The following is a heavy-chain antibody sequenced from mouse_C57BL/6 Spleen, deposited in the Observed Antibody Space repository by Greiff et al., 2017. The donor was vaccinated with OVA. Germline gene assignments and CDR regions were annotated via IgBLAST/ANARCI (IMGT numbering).Heavy chain of an antibody. CDR3: ARRDPYWYFDV. V-gene: IGHV1-80*01. CDR1: GYAFSSYW. D-gene: IGHD3-3*01. CDR2: IYPGDGDT. J-gene: IGHJ1*03. Sequence: QVQLQQSGAELVKPGASVKISCKASGYAFSSYWMNWVKQRPGKGLEWIGQIYPGDGDTNYNGKFKGKATLTADKSSSTAYMQLSSLTSEDAAVYFCARRDPYWYFDVWGTGTTVTVSS.